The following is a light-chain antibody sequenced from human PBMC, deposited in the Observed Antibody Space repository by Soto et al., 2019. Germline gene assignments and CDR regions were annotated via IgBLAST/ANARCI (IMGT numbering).Light chain of an antibody. V-gene: IGLV2-14*03. CDR2: EVN. Sequence: QSVLTQPASVSGSPGQSVTISCTGASSDVGGSDHVSWYQQHPGKAPKLILYEVNNRPSGVSNRFSGSKSGNTASLIISGLQADDEAEYFCSSYSTTNTLAFGSGTKVTVL. J-gene: IGLJ1*01. CDR1: SSDVGGSDH. CDR3: SSYSTTNTLA.